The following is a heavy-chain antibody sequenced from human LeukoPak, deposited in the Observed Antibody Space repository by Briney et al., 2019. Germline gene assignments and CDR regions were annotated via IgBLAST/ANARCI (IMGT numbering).Heavy chain of an antibody. V-gene: IGHV3-9*01. CDR2: ISWNSGSI. D-gene: IGHD3-9*01. J-gene: IGHJ4*02. CDR3: AKDMYYDILSGTTVDY. CDR1: VFTFDDYA. Sequence: GRSLRLSCAASVFTFDDYAMHWVRQAPGKGLEWVSGISWNSGSIGYADSVKGRFTISRDNAKNSLYLQMNSLRAGDTALYYCAKDMYYDILSGTTVDYWGQGTLVTVSS.